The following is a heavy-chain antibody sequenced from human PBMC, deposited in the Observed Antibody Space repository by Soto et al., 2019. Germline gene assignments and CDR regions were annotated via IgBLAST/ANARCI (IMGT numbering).Heavy chain of an antibody. J-gene: IGHJ4*02. CDR2: TRHDGSNT. D-gene: IGHD1-26*01. Sequence: QVQLVESGGGVVQPGRSLRLSCAASGFNFRGYGMHWVRQAPGKGLEWVAITRHDGSNTYYADSVRGRFTISRDNSKNTLYLQMNSLRVEDTAVYYCARDGVGATTYFGYFDYWGQGTPINVSS. CDR1: GFNFRGYG. CDR3: ARDGVGATTYFGYFDY. V-gene: IGHV3-33*01.